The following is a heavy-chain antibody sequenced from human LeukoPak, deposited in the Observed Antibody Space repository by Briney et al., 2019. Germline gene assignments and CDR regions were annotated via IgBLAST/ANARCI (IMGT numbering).Heavy chain of an antibody. J-gene: IGHJ3*02. CDR3: SNRFGELQDAFDI. V-gene: IGHV3-53*01. Sequence: GGSLRLSCAASGFTVSSNYMSWVRQAPGKGLEWVSVIYSGGSTYYADSVKGRFTISRDNSKNTLYLQMNSLRAEDTAVYYCSNRFGELQDAFDIWGQGTMVTVSS. CDR2: IYSGGST. CDR1: GFTVSSNY. D-gene: IGHD3-10*01.